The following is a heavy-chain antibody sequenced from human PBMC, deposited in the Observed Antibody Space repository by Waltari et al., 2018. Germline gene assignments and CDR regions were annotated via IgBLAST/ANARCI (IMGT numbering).Heavy chain of an antibody. CDR1: TGSLNNHY. Sequence: QVHLQASGPGLVKPSETLSLTCTVSTGSLNNHYWIWIRQPPGKRMEWIGWINQITGDTNYNPSLESRVIISSDISKNQFSLKLTSVTAADTAIYYCAREGSLYSSTGGWIGPWGQGMLVTVSS. CDR2: INQITGDT. D-gene: IGHD2-2*01. J-gene: IGHJ5*01. CDR3: AREGSLYSSTGGWIGP. V-gene: IGHV4-59*11.